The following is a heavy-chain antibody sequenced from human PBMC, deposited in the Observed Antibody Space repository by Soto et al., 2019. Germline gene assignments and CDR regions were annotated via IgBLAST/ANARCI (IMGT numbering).Heavy chain of an antibody. D-gene: IGHD3-3*01. CDR1: GFTFSSYS. CDR3: ARDPSYDFWSGYYKRVDY. J-gene: IGHJ4*02. Sequence: GGSLRLSCAASGFTFSSYSMNWVRQAPGKGLEWVSYISSSSSTIYYADSVKGRFTISRDNAKNSLYLQMNSLRAEDTAVYYCARDPSYDFWSGYYKRVDYWGQGTLVTVSS. CDR2: ISSSSSTI. V-gene: IGHV3-48*01.